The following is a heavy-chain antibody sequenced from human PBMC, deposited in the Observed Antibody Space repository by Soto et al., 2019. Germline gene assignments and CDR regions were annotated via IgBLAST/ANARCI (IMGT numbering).Heavy chain of an antibody. CDR2: IIPVFGTP. D-gene: IGHD6-13*01. V-gene: IGHV1-69*06. CDR3: ARGGALSTSWYWGDGLDS. J-gene: IGHJ4*02. CDR1: GYSFSSHA. Sequence: QVQLEQSGSEVKKSGSSVKVSCKASGYSFSSHAITWVRQAPGQGLEWMGGIIPVFGTPSYAQKFQGRVTISADKCTNTSYLELRRLRSEDTAVYYCARGGALSTSWYWGDGLDSWGQGTQVTVSS.